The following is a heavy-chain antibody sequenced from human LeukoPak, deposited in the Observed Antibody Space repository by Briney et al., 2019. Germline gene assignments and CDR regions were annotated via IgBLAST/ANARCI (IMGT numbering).Heavy chain of an antibody. Sequence: PGGSLRLSCAASGFTFSSYAMSWVRQAPGKGLEWVPAISGSGGSTYYADSVKGRFTISRDNSKNTLYLQMNSLRAEDTAVYYCAKRITLIVVVPVVDYWGQGTLVTVSS. D-gene: IGHD3-22*01. CDR2: ISGSGGST. V-gene: IGHV3-23*01. CDR1: GFTFSSYA. J-gene: IGHJ4*02. CDR3: AKRITLIVVVPVVDY.